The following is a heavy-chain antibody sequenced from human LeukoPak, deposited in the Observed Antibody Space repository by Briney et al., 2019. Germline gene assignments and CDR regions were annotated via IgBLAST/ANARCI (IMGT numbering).Heavy chain of an antibody. CDR1: GGSISSYY. V-gene: IGHV4-59*01. J-gene: IGHJ4*02. D-gene: IGHD5-18*01. CDR2: IYYSGST. CDR3: ASISYGFDY. Sequence: PSETLSLTCTVSGGSISSYYWSWIRQPPGKGLEWIGYIYYSGSTNYNPSLKSRVTISVNTSKNQFSLKLSSVTAADTAVYYCASISYGFDYWGQGTLVTVSS.